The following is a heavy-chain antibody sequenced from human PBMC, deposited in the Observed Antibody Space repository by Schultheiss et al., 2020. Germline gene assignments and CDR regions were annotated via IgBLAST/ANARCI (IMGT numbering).Heavy chain of an antibody. V-gene: IGHV3-49*04. CDR2: IRSKAYGGTT. CDR3: TRAFTTGNSEENYYYYYGMDV. CDR1: GFTFGDYA. Sequence: GGSLRLSCTASGFTFGDYAMSWVRQAPGKGLEWVGFIRSKAYGGTTEYAASVKGRFTISRDDSKSIAYLQMNSLKTEDTAVYYCTRAFTTGNSEENYYYYYGMDVWGQGTTVNVYS. J-gene: IGHJ6*02. D-gene: IGHD3-22*01.